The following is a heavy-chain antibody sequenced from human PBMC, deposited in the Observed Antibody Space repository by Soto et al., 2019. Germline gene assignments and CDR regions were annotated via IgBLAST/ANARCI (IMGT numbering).Heavy chain of an antibody. CDR1: GDTFTTYT. CDR3: ARVHRLSGSQAFDS. V-gene: IGHV1-69*04. Sequence: QVQLVQSGAELKKPGSSVNVSCQASGDTFTTYTISWVPQAPGQGPAWMGRIIPNLGITNYARKFQGLFAIIADTSSNIVFMVLSSLNYDDTAVYRCARVHRLSGSQAFDSWGQGTLVTVSS. CDR2: IIPNLGIT. D-gene: IGHD1-26*01. J-gene: IGHJ5*01.